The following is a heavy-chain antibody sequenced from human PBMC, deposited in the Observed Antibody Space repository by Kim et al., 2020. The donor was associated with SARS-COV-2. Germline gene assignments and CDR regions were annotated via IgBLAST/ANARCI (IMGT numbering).Heavy chain of an antibody. D-gene: IGHD1-26*01. Sequence: DSVQGRYTISRDNSKSTMYLQMNGLRVEDTAIYYWAKHEGAGGARPLDYWGQGTLVTVSS. J-gene: IGHJ4*02. V-gene: IGHV3-33*06. CDR3: AKHEGAGGARPLDY.